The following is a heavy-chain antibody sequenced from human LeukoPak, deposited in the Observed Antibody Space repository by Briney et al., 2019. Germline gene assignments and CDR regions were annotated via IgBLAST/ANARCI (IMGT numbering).Heavy chain of an antibody. CDR3: AKDYDGSGYYYGLDY. J-gene: IGHJ4*02. V-gene: IGHV3-23*01. CDR1: GFTFSNYA. D-gene: IGHD3-22*01. CDR2: ISGSGGST. Sequence: GGSLRLSCAASGFTFSNYAMNWVRQAPGKGLEWVSAISGSGGSTYYADSVKGRFTISRDNSKNTLYLQMNSLRAEDTAVYYCAKDYDGSGYYYGLDYWGQGTLVTVSS.